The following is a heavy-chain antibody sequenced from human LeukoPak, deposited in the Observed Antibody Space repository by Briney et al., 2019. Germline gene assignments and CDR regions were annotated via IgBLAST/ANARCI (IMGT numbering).Heavy chain of an antibody. V-gene: IGHV4-59*01. CDR2: ICYSGST. CDR3: ARVLAVAGHYYFDY. CDR1: GGSISSYY. D-gene: IGHD6-19*01. J-gene: IGHJ4*02. Sequence: SETLSLTCTVSGGSISSYYWSWIRQPPGEGLEWIGYICYSGSTNYNPSLRSRVTISVDTSKNQFSLKLSSVTAADTAVYYCARVLAVAGHYYFDYWGQGTLVTVSS.